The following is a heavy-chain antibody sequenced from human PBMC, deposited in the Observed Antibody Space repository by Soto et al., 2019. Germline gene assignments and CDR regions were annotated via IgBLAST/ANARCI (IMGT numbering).Heavy chain of an antibody. V-gene: IGHV5-51*01. CDR2: IYPGDSDT. J-gene: IGHJ6*02. CDR1: GYSFHNYW. CDR3: PRRGRQAASYHYQYYCMDA. D-gene: IGHD3-16*01. Sequence: GEYLKISCTASGYSFHNYWIGWVRQVPGQGLEWMGIIYPGDSDTKYSPSFPCPFTVTAYTSIRTAFLHWSILYAAYTPMYSCPRRGRQAASYHYQYYCMDAWRQGTTVTVSS.